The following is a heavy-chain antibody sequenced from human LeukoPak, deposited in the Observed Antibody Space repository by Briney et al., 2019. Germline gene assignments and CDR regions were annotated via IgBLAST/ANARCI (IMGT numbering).Heavy chain of an antibody. J-gene: IGHJ4*02. Sequence: TGGSLRLSCAASGFTFSSYAMHWVRQAPGKGLEWVAVISYDGSNEYYADSVKGRFTISRDNSKNTLYLQMNSLRAEDTAVYYCASFLMGWGQGTLVTVSS. D-gene: IGHD5-24*01. V-gene: IGHV3-30-3*01. CDR1: GFTFSSYA. CDR2: ISYDGSNE. CDR3: ASFLMG.